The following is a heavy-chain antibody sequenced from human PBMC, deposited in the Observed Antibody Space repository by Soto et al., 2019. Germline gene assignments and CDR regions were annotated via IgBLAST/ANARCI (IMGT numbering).Heavy chain of an antibody. J-gene: IGHJ4*02. CDR1: GFTFSSSF. CDR2: INQDGGGT. CDR3: ARYFRGSGRYFFDY. D-gene: IGHD6-19*01. Sequence: EVQLAESGGGLVQPGGSLRLSCVASGFTFSSSFMGWVRQAPGKGLEWVVNINQDGGGTYYVDSVEGRFTISRDNAKDSLYLQMNSLRGEDTAVYYCARYFRGSGRYFFDYWGQGTLVTVSS. V-gene: IGHV3-7*03.